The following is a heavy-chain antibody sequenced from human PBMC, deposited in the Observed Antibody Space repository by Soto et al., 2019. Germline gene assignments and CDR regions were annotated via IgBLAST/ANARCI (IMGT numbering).Heavy chain of an antibody. CDR3: AEHLHEFASFFFYVMDV. V-gene: IGHV3-30*03. CDR1: GFSFSSSG. CDR2: IIYDGSKK. D-gene: IGHD2-21*01. J-gene: IGHJ6*02. Sequence: QLGGSLRLSCAASGFSFSSSGIHWVRQAPGKGLEWVAVIIYDGSKKEYADSVKGRFTISRDNSKDTVYLQMNNLRPEDTGVYYCAEHLHEFASFFFYVMDVWGQGTRVTVSS.